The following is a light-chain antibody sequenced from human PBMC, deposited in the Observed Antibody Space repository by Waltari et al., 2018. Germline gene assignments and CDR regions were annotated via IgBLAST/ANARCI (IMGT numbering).Light chain of an antibody. V-gene: IGKV5-2*01. CDR2: EAT. CDR3: LEHDNFPTHT. J-gene: IGKJ2*01. CDR1: QDIDDE. Sequence: ETTPTHSPAFMSATPRDKINISCRASQDIDDEMNWYQQKPGEGAIFIIQEATTLVPGIPPRFSGSGYGTDFTLTINNIQSEDVASYFCLEHDNFPTHTFGQGTKLEIK.